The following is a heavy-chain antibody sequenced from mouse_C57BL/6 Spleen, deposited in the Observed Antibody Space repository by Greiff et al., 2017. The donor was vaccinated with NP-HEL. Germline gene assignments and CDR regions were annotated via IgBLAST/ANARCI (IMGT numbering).Heavy chain of an antibody. D-gene: IGHD3-2*02. CDR2: ISDGGSYT. Sequence: DVMLVESGGGLVKPGGSLKLSCAASGFTFSSYAMSWVRQTPEKRLEWVATISDGGSYTDYPDNVKGRFTISRDNAKNNLYLQMSNLKSEDTAMYYCARDRGTQDWYFDVWGTGTTVTVSS. CDR1: GFTFSSYA. J-gene: IGHJ1*03. V-gene: IGHV5-4*01. CDR3: ARDRGTQDWYFDV.